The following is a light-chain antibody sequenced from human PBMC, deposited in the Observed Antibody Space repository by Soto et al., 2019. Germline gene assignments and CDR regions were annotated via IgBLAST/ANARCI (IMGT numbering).Light chain of an antibody. Sequence: DIQMTQSPSTLSASLGDRVTITCRASQTIDSWLAWYQQRPGKPPNLLIYKASTLASGVPSRSRGSGSGTEFTLTINSLQPDDFETYYCQQYHIYSGTFGQGTKVDIK. CDR1: QTIDSW. CDR3: QQYHIYSGT. V-gene: IGKV1-5*03. CDR2: KAS. J-gene: IGKJ1*01.